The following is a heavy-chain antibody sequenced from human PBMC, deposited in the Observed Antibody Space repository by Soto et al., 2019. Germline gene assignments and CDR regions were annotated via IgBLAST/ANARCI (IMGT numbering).Heavy chain of an antibody. Sequence: GGSLRLSCAASGFTFSSYGMHWVRQAPGKGLEWVAIIWYDGSNKYYADSVKGRFTISRDNSKNTLYLQMNSLRAEDTAVYYCARGPHCSGGSCHRKDYYYYYYMDVWGKGTTVTVSS. J-gene: IGHJ6*03. CDR1: GFTFSSYG. CDR3: ARGPHCSGGSCHRKDYYYYYYMDV. CDR2: IWYDGSNK. V-gene: IGHV3-33*01. D-gene: IGHD2-15*01.